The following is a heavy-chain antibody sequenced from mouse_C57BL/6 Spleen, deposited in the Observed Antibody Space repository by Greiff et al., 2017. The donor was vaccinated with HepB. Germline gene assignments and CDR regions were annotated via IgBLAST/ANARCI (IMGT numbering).Heavy chain of an antibody. J-gene: IGHJ1*03. V-gene: IGHV1-64*01. D-gene: IGHD1-1*01. CDR1: GYTFTSYW. Sequence: QVQLKQPGAELVKPGASVKLSCKASGYTFTSYWMHWVKQRPGQGLEWIGMIHPNSGSTNYNEKFKSKATLTVDKSSSTAYMQLSSLTSEDSAVYYCAKGVTTGNSWYFDVWGTGTTVTVSS. CDR3: AKGVTTGNSWYFDV. CDR2: IHPNSGST.